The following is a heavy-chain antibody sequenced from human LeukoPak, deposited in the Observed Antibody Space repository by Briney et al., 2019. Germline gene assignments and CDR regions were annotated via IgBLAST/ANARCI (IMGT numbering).Heavy chain of an antibody. CDR1: GFIFSSFW. Sequence: GGSLRLSRAASGFIFSSFWMAWGPPAPEEGLEWGANIKEDGSDKNYVDSMKGRFTISRDNAKNSLYPQMNSLRAEDTAVYYCARDAAYGYDRFDYWGQGTQVTVSS. CDR2: IKEDGSDK. CDR3: ARDAAYGYDRFDY. V-gene: IGHV3-7*01. J-gene: IGHJ4*02. D-gene: IGHD5-18*01.